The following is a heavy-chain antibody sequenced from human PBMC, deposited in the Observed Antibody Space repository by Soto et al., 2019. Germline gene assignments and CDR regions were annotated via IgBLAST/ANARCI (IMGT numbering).Heavy chain of an antibody. V-gene: IGHV4-39*01. J-gene: IGHJ6*02. CDR2: IYYSGST. Sequence: LSLTGTVSGGSISSRRYYRGWILQPPGKGLEWIGSIYYSGSTYYNPSLKSRVTISVDTSKNQFSLKLSSVTAADTAVYYCARGVWFGELWYYYSGMDVWGQGTTVTVSS. CDR1: GGSISSRRYY. CDR3: ARGVWFGELWYYYSGMDV. D-gene: IGHD3-10*01.